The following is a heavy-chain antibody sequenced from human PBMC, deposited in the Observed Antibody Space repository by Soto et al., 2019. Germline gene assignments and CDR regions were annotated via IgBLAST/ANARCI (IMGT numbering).Heavy chain of an antibody. CDR3: ARKRWSGYYTTGYHYYYGMDV. V-gene: IGHV1-69*10. D-gene: IGHD3-3*01. J-gene: IGHJ6*02. CDR2: IISCYGKE. Sequence: VKVSGKAYTGTFISYSIRWLRQAPGQGLGWMGGIISCYGKENYAQKFQSRVTITADKSKSTAYIELSNLKSEDTAVYYCARKRWSGYYTTGYHYYYGMDVWGQGTTVTVSS. CDR1: TGTFISYS.